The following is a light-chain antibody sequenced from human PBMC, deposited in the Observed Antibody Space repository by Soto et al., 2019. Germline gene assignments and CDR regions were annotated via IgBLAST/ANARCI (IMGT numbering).Light chain of an antibody. CDR2: KAS. Sequence: DIQMTQSPSTLSASVGDGVTITCRASQSISSWLAWYQQKPGKAPKLLIYKASTLESGVPSRFRGSGSGTEFTLTISRLQPDDFETYYCQQYNSYLWTFGQGTKVDIK. CDR1: QSISSW. V-gene: IGKV1-5*03. CDR3: QQYNSYLWT. J-gene: IGKJ1*01.